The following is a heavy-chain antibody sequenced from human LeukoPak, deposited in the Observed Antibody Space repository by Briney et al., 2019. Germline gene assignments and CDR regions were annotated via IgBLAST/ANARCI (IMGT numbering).Heavy chain of an antibody. Sequence: PSETLSLTCAVYGGSFSGYYWYWIRQPPGKGLEWIGEINHSGTTNYNPSLKSRVTISVDTSKNQFSLKLSSVTAADTAVYYCARLSDCSGGSCRSIDYWGQGTLVTVSS. D-gene: IGHD2-15*01. CDR2: INHSGTT. CDR1: GGSFSGYY. J-gene: IGHJ4*02. CDR3: ARLSDCSGGSCRSIDY. V-gene: IGHV4-34*01.